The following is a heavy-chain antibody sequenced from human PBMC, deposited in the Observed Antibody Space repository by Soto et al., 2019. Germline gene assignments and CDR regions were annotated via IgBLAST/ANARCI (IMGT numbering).Heavy chain of an antibody. Sequence: EVQLLESGGGLVQPGGSLRLSCAAAGFTFSNYALTWVRQSPGKGLEWVSTFSGSGGRTYYADSVRGRFIISRDNSKNTLLLQMNSLRVEDTAIYYCARDWTGDTCPCLDVWGQGTTVSVSS. V-gene: IGHV3-23*01. CDR2: FSGSGGRT. CDR1: GFTFSNYA. CDR3: ARDWTGDTCPCLDV. D-gene: IGHD3-3*01. J-gene: IGHJ6*02.